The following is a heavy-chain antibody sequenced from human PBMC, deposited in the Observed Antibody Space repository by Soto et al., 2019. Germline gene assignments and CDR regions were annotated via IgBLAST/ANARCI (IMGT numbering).Heavy chain of an antibody. V-gene: IGHV4-59*01. J-gene: IGHJ4*02. CDR3: ARALFGSGLLDY. CDR1: GGSISSYY. D-gene: IGHD3-10*01. CDR2: IYYTGST. Sequence: QVQLQESGPGLVKPSETLSLTCTVSGGSISSYYWSWIRQPPGKGLEWIGSIYYTGSTDYNPSLKSRVTISVDTSKNQFSLNLNSVTAADTAVSYCARALFGSGLLDYWGQGTLVTVSS.